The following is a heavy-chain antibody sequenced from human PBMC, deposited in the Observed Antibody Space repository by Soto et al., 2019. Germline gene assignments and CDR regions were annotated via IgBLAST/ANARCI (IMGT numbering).Heavy chain of an antibody. Sequence: QVQLVQSGAEVKKPGSSVKVSCKASGGTFSSYAISWVRQAPGQGLEWMGGIIPIFGTANYAQKFQGRVTITADKSTSTAYMELSSLRSEDTAVYYCARGHYDILTGYYYYYGMDVWGQGTTVTVSS. CDR3: ARGHYDILTGYYYYYGMDV. CDR2: IIPIFGTA. D-gene: IGHD3-9*01. CDR1: GGTFSSYA. J-gene: IGHJ6*02. V-gene: IGHV1-69*06.